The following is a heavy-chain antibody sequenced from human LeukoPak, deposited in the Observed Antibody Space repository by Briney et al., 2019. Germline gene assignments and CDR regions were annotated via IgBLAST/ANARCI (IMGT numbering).Heavy chain of an antibody. CDR1: GFTFSSYW. J-gene: IGHJ4*02. CDR3: ARGSYQLLW. D-gene: IGHD2-2*01. Sequence: GGSLRLSCAASGFTFSSYWMTWVRQAPGEGLEWVAHIKQDGSEKYYVDSVKGRFTISRDNAKNSLYLQMNSLRAEDTAVYYCARGSYQLLWGGQGTLVTVSS. V-gene: IGHV3-7*01. CDR2: IKQDGSEK.